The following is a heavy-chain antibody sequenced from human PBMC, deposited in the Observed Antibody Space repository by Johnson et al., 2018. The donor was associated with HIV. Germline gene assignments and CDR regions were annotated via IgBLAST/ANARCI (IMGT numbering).Heavy chain of an antibody. V-gene: IGHV3-48*01. Sequence: MLLVESGGGLVQPGGSLRLSCAASGFTFSSYSMNWVRQAPGKGLERVSYISSSSSTIYYADSVKGRFTISRDNAKNSLYLQMNSLRAEDTAVYYCARDGRDLVTRGGFDVWGPGTVVTVSS. D-gene: IGHD5-18*01. J-gene: IGHJ3*01. CDR2: ISSSSSTI. CDR1: GFTFSSYS. CDR3: ARDGRDLVTRGGFDV.